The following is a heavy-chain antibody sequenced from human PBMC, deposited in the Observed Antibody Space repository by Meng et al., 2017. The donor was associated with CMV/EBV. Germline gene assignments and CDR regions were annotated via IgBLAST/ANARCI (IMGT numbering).Heavy chain of an antibody. D-gene: IGHD2-2*01. V-gene: IGHV1-8*01. CDR1: GYTFTSYD. J-gene: IGHJ6*02. Sequence: ASVKVSCKASGYTFTSYDINWVRQATGQGLEWMGWMNPNSGNTGYAQKFQGRVTMTRNTSISTAYMELSRLRSDDTAVYYCARVDGRYCSSTSCYEYYGMDVWGQGTTVTVSS. CDR3: ARVDGRYCSSTSCYEYYGMDV. CDR2: MNPNSGNT.